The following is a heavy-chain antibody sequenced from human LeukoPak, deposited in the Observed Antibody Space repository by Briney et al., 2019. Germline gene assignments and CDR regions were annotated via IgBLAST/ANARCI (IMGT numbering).Heavy chain of an antibody. CDR3: AKSTNPKVRGVIKY. Sequence: GSLRLSCTASGFTFSSYAMSWVRQAPGKGLVWVSTISGSGDNTYFADSVKGRFTISRYNSKNTVNLQMNSLRAEDTAVYYWAKSTNPKVRGVIKYWGPGNPVTVSP. J-gene: IGHJ4*02. D-gene: IGHD3-10*01. CDR1: GFTFSSYA. CDR2: ISGSGDNT. V-gene: IGHV3-23*01.